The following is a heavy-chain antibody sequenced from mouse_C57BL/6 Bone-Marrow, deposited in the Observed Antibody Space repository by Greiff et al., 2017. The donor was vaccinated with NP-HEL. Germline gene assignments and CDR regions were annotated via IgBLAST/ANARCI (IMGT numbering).Heavy chain of an antibody. J-gene: IGHJ1*03. D-gene: IGHD1-1*01. V-gene: IGHV5-9-1*02. Sequence: DVMLVESGEGLVKPGGSLKLSCAASGFTFSSYAMSWVRQTPEKRLEWVAYISSGGDYIYYADTVKGRFTISRDNARNTLYLQMSSLKSEDTAMYYCTREEATVVATDWYFDVWGTGTTATVSA. CDR3: TREEATVVATDWYFDV. CDR1: GFTFSSYA. CDR2: ISSGGDYI.